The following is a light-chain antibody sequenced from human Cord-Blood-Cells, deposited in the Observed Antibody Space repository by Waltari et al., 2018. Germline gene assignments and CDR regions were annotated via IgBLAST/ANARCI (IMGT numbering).Light chain of an antibody. CDR2: EGS. CDR1: SSDVGSYNL. J-gene: IGLJ3*02. CDR3: CSYAGSSTYWV. Sequence: QSALTQPAPVSGSPGQSITISCPGTSSDVGSYNLVSWYQQHPGKAPKLMIYEGSKRPSGVSNRFSGSKSGNTASLTISGLQAEDEADYYCCSYAGSSTYWVFGGGTKLTVL. V-gene: IGLV2-23*01.